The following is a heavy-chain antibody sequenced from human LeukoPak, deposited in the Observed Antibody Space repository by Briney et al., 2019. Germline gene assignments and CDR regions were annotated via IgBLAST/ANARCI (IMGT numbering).Heavy chain of an antibody. CDR2: IYYSERT. CDR3: VRRDNTGWNYFDH. CDR1: GSSINTHY. Sequence: SETLSLTCTVSGSSINTHYWSWIRQPPGKGLQWIGDIYYSERTNYNPSLRSRVTISVDTSKNQLSLKLDSVVAACTAMYYCVRRDNTGWNYFDHWGQGILVTVSS. D-gene: IGHD6-19*01. V-gene: IGHV4-59*08. J-gene: IGHJ4*02.